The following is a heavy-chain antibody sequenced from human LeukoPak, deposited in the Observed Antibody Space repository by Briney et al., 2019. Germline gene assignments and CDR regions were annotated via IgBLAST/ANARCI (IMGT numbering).Heavy chain of an antibody. J-gene: IGHJ4*02. V-gene: IGHV3-23*01. CDR2: ISGSGGST. D-gene: IGHD4-17*01. CDR1: GFTFSSYA. CDR3: AKGDSYGDYGGAYFDY. Sequence: GGSLRLSCAASGFTFSSYAMSWVRQAPGKGLEWVSAISGSGGSTYYADSVKGRFTISRDNSKTTLYLQMNSLRAEDTAVYYCAKGDSYGDYGGAYFDYWGQGTLVTVSS.